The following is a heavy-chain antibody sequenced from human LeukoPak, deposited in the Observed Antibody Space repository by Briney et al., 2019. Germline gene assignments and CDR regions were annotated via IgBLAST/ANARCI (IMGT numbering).Heavy chain of an antibody. V-gene: IGHV3-21*01. CDR3: AREFRDYDSSGPRLDV. Sequence: GGSLRLSCAASGVTFSSYSMNWVRQAPGKGLEWVSSISSSSSYIYYADSVKGRFTISRDNAKTSLYLQMNSLRAEDTAVYYCAREFRDYDSSGPRLDVWGKGTTVTVSS. CDR2: ISSSSSYI. D-gene: IGHD3-22*01. CDR1: GVTFSSYS. J-gene: IGHJ6*04.